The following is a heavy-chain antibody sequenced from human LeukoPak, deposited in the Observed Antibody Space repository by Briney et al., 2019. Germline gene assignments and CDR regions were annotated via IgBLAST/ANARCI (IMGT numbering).Heavy chain of an antibody. D-gene: IGHD6-6*01. J-gene: IGHJ4*02. V-gene: IGHV3-21*01. CDR3: ARHVEQLVCFDY. CDR1: GFTLSSYS. CDR2: ISSSSSYI. Sequence: GGSLRLSRAASGFTLSSYSMNWVRQAPGKGLEWVSSISSSSSYIYYADSVKGRFTISSDNAKNSLYLQMNSLRAEDTAVYYFARHVEQLVCFDYWGQGTMVTVSS.